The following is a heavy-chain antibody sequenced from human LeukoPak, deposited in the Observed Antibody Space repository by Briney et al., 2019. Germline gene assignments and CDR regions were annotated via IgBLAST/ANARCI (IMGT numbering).Heavy chain of an antibody. CDR2: IYYIGNT. J-gene: IGHJ3*01. V-gene: IGHV4-39*07. CDR1: GGSISSSRYY. Sequence: SKTLSLTCTVSGGSISSSRYYWGWIRQPPGKGLEWIESIYYIGNTYYNPPLKSRVTISVDTSKNQFSLKLSSVTAADTAVYYCARAFDSSGHDVFDVWGQGTKVTVSS. D-gene: IGHD3-22*01. CDR3: ARAFDSSGHDVFDV.